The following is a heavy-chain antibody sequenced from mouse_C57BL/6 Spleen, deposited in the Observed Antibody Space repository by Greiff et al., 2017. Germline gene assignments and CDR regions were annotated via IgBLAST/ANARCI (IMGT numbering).Heavy chain of an antibody. Sequence: EVKLQQSGPELVKPGASVKISCKASGYTFTDYYMNWVKQSHGKSLEWIGDINPKNGGTSYNQKFKGKATLTVDKSSRTAYMELRSLTSEDSAVYYCARGTGTGAMDYWGQGTSVTVSS. D-gene: IGHD4-1*01. J-gene: IGHJ4*01. V-gene: IGHV1-26*01. CDR1: GYTFTDYY. CDR2: INPKNGGT. CDR3: ARGTGTGAMDY.